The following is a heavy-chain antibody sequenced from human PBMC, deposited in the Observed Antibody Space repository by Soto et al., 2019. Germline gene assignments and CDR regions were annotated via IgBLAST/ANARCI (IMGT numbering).Heavy chain of an antibody. CDR2: ISAYNGNT. J-gene: IGHJ6*02. CDR3: VLTDPQFHYGMDV. Sequence: ASVKVSCKAPGYSFTKYGFTWVRQAPGQGLEWMGWISAYNGNTNYAQKLQGRVTMTTDKFTSTAYMELRSLRSDDTAVYYCVLTDPQFHYGMDVWGQGTTVTVSS. V-gene: IGHV1-18*01. CDR1: GYSFTKYG. D-gene: IGHD1-20*01.